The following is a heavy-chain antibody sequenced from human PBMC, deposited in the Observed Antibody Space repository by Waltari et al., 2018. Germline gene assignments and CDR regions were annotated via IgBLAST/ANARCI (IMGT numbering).Heavy chain of an antibody. V-gene: IGHV3-23*04. J-gene: IGHJ4*02. Sequence: EVQLVESGGGLVQPGGSLRLSCAASGFTFSSYAMSWVRQAPGKGLEWVSAISGSGGSTYYADSVKGRFTISRDNSKNTLYLQMNSLRAEDTAVYYCAKDPSITIFGVVISFDYWGQGTLVTVSS. D-gene: IGHD3-3*01. CDR3: AKDPSITIFGVVISFDY. CDR2: ISGSGGST. CDR1: GFTFSSYA.